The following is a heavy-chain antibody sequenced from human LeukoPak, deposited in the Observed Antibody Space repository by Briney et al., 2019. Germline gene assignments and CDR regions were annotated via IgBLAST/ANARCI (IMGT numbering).Heavy chain of an antibody. J-gene: IGHJ4*02. CDR3: ARDRGKLLAYFDY. V-gene: IGHV4-59*01. D-gene: IGHD3-10*01. CDR2: IFYSGST. CDR1: GGSISGYY. Sequence: KPSETLSLTCAVSGGSISGYYWSWIRQSPGMGLEWIGYIFYSGSTNYNPSLKSRVTISVDTSKNQFSLKLSSVIAADTAVYYCARDRGKLLAYFDYWGQGTLVTVSS.